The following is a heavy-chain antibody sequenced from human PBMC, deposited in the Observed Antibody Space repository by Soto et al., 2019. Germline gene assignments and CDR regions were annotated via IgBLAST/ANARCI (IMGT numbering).Heavy chain of an antibody. V-gene: IGHV4-61*03. J-gene: IGHJ4*02. CDR3: ARRSSFGFDS. CDR2: ISYSGIT. CDR1: GGSVSSGSYY. Sequence: SETLSLTCTVSGGSVSSGSYYWNWIRQPPGKRLEWIGYISYSGITHYSPSLKSRVAIAVDTSKNHFSLKLSSVTAADTAVYYCARRSSFGFDSWGQGTLVTV. D-gene: IGHD3-3*01.